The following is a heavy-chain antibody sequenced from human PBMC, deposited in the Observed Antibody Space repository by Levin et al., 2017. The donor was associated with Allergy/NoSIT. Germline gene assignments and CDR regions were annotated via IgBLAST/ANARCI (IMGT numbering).Heavy chain of an antibody. V-gene: IGHV4-30-4*01. CDR1: GGSISSGDYY. J-gene: IGHJ4*02. Sequence: PSETLSLTCTVSGGSISSGDYYWSWIRQPPGKGLEGIGYIYYSGSTYYNPSLKSRVTISVDTSKNQFSLKLSSVTAADTAVYYCARVPRLDYVWGSYRDKDYWGQGTLVTVSS. CDR2: IYYSGST. D-gene: IGHD3-16*02. CDR3: ARVPRLDYVWGSYRDKDY.